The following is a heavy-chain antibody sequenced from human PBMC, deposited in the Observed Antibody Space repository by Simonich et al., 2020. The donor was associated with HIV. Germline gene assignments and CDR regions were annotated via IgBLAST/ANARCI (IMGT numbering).Heavy chain of an antibody. D-gene: IGHD6-13*01. V-gene: IGHV4-34*01. CDR1: GGSFSGYT. J-gene: IGHJ1*01. CDR3: ARLTAGGLGEYFQH. Sequence: QVQLQQWGAGLLKPSETLSLTCAVYGGSFSGYTWSWTRQPQGKGLEGIGEINHSGSTNDNPALKSRVTISVDTSKNQFSLKLSSVTAADTAVYYCARLTAGGLGEYFQHWGQGTLVTVSS. CDR2: INHSGST.